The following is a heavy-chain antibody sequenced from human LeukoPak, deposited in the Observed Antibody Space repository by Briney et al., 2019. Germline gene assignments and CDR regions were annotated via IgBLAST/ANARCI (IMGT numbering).Heavy chain of an antibody. CDR2: IYYSGST. V-gene: IGHV4-59*01. CDR3: ARVRYYYDSSGYYIQYYFDY. D-gene: IGHD3-22*01. CDR1: GGSINSYY. Sequence: SETLSLTCTVSGGSINSYYWSWIRQPAGKGLEWIGYIYYSGSTNYNPSLKSRVTISVDTSKNQFSLKLSSVTAADTAVYYCARVRYYYDSSGYYIQYYFDYWGQGTLVTVSS. J-gene: IGHJ4*02.